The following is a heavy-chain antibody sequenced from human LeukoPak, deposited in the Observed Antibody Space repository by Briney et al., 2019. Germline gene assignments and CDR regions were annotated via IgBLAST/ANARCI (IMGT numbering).Heavy chain of an antibody. CDR2: IRQDGSQK. D-gene: IGHD6-13*01. CDR3: ARAGYSSSWTPRYFDY. CDR1: GFTFSRFW. Sequence: PGGSLRLSCVASGFTFSRFWMSWVRQAPGKGLEWVANIRQDGSQKNYVDSVKGRFTISRDNAKNSLYLQMNSLRGEDTAVYYCARAGYSSSWTPRYFDYWGQGTLVTVPS. V-gene: IGHV3-7*01. J-gene: IGHJ4*02.